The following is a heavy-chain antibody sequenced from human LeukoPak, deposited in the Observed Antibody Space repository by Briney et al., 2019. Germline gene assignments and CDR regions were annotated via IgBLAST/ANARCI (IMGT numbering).Heavy chain of an antibody. V-gene: IGHV3-11*01. D-gene: IGHD5-24*01. CDR1: GFTISDYY. CDR2: ISSSGSTI. J-gene: IGHJ4*02. Sequence: PGGSLRLSCAASGFTISDYYMSWIRQAPGKGLEWVSYISSSGSTIYYADSVKGRFTISRDNAKNSLYLQMNSLRAEDTAVYYCARDQTVEMATTEDYWGQGTLVTVSS. CDR3: ARDQTVEMATTEDY.